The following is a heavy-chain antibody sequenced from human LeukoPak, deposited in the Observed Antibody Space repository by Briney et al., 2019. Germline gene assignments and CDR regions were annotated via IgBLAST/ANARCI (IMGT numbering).Heavy chain of an antibody. Sequence: GSLRLSCATSGFSFSSYAMSWIRQPPGKGLEWIGNIYYSGSTYYNPSLKSRVTISVDTSKNQFSLKLSSVTAADTAVYYCASGVVVITTRPFDYWGQGTLVTVSS. CDR3: ASGVVVITTRPFDY. V-gene: IGHV4-59*04. CDR1: GFSFSSYA. CDR2: IYYSGST. J-gene: IGHJ4*02. D-gene: IGHD3-22*01.